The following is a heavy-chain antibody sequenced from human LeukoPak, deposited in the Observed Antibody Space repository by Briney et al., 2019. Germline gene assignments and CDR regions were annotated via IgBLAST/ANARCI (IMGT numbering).Heavy chain of an antibody. CDR3: AKPDYGVEGPFQH. CDR1: GFTFSSYT. Sequence: PGGSLRLSCAASGFTFSSYTMNWVRQAPGKGLEWVSSISSSSSYIYYADSVKGRFTISRDNAKNSLYLQMNSLRAEDTAVYYCAKPDYGVEGPFQHWGQGTLVTVSS. CDR2: ISSSSSYI. D-gene: IGHD4/OR15-4a*01. J-gene: IGHJ1*01. V-gene: IGHV3-21*04.